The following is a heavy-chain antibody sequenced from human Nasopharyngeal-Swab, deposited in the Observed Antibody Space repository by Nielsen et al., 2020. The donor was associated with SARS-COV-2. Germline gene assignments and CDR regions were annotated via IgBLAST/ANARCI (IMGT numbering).Heavy chain of an antibody. CDR3: ARAYDFWSGYYTAFDY. J-gene: IGHJ4*02. Sequence: WVRQAPGQGLEWMGGIIPIFGTANYAQKFQGRVTITADKSTSTAYMELSSLRSEDTAVYYCARAYDFWSGYYTAFDYWGQGTLVTVSS. CDR2: IIPIFGTA. V-gene: IGHV1-69*06. D-gene: IGHD3-3*01.